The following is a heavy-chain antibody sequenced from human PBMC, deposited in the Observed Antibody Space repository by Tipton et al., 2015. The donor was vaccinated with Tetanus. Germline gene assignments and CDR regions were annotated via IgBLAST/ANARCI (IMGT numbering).Heavy chain of an antibody. CDR2: ISWNSGSI. D-gene: IGHD6-13*01. J-gene: IGHJ4*02. V-gene: IGHV3-9*01. CDR3: AKDGAAAGTSPFDY. Sequence: RSLRLSCAASGFTFDDYAMHRVRQAPGKGLEWVSGISWNSGSIGYADSVKGRFTISRDNAKNSLYLQMNSLRAEDTALYYCAKDGAAAGTSPFDYWGQGTLVTVSS. CDR1: GFTFDDYA.